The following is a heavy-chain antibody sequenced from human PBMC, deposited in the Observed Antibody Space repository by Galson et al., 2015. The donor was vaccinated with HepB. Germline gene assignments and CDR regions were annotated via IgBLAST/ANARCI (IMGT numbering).Heavy chain of an antibody. CDR3: ARGGGYYYDSSGYYPY. J-gene: IGHJ4*02. CDR2: IYSGGST. V-gene: IGHV3-66*02. Sequence: SLRLSCAASGFTVSSNYMSWVRQAPGRGLEWVSVIYSGGSTYYADSVKGRFTISRDNSKNTLYLQMDSLRAEDTAVYYCARGGGYYYDSSGYYPYWGQGTLVTVSS. D-gene: IGHD3-22*01. CDR1: GFTVSSNY.